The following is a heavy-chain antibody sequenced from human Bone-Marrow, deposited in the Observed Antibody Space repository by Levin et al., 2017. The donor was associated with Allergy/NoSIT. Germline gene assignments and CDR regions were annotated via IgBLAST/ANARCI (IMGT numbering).Heavy chain of an antibody. J-gene: IGHJ3*02. Sequence: LSLTCAASGFTFSSYGMHWVRQAPGKGLEWVAVIWYDGSNKYYADSVKGRFTISRDNSKNTLYLQMNSLRAEDTAVYYCARGANWNYRNDAFDIWGQGTMVTVSS. D-gene: IGHD1-7*01. CDR3: ARGANWNYRNDAFDI. CDR2: IWYDGSNK. V-gene: IGHV3-33*01. CDR1: GFTFSSYG.